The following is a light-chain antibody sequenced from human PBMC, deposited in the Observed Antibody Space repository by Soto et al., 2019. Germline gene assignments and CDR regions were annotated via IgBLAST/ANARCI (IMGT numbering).Light chain of an antibody. CDR2: EVV. Sequence: QSALTQPRSVSGSPGQSVTISCAGTSGDIGAYNFVSWYQHHPGKAPRLIIYEVVQRPSGVPDRFSGSKSGNTASLTVSGLQAADEADYFCKSYAGSNTYVFGSGTKVTVL. CDR1: SGDIGAYNF. J-gene: IGLJ1*01. CDR3: KSYAGSNTYV. V-gene: IGLV2-11*01.